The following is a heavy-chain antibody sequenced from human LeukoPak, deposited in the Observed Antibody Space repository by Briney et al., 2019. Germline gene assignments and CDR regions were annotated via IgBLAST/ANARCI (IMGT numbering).Heavy chain of an antibody. CDR1: GYTFTSYG. CDR2: ISAYNGNT. CDR3: ARSGYDILTGYYTHDY. J-gene: IGHJ4*02. Sequence: ASVKVSCKASGYTFTSYGISWVRQAPGQGLEWMGWISAYNGNTNYAQKLQGRVTMTTDTSTSTAYMELRSLRSDDTAVYYCARSGYDILTGYYTHDYWGQGTLVTVSS. V-gene: IGHV1-18*01. D-gene: IGHD3-9*01.